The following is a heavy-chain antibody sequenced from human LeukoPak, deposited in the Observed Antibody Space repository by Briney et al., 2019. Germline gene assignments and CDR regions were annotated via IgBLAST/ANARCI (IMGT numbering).Heavy chain of an antibody. V-gene: IGHV1-69*13. D-gene: IGHD3-10*01. Sequence: ASVKVSCKASGGTSSSYAISWVRQAPGQGLEWMGGIIPIFGTANYAQKFQGRVTITADESTSTAYMELSSLRSEDTAVYYCARPYYYGSGSPDYYYGMDVWGQGTTVTVSS. CDR1: GGTSSSYA. J-gene: IGHJ6*02. CDR2: IIPIFGTA. CDR3: ARPYYYGSGSPDYYYGMDV.